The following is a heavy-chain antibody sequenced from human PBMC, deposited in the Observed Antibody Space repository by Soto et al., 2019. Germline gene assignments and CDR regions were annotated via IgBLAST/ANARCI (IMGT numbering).Heavy chain of an antibody. CDR3: ASRPPTHHSYGLDY. CDR2: IIPIFGTA. D-gene: IGHD5-18*01. J-gene: IGHJ4*02. Sequence: GASVKVSCKASGGTFSSYAISWVRQAPGQGLEWMGGIIPIFGTANYAQKFQGRVTITADESTSTAYMELSSLRSEDTAVYYCASRPPTHHSYGLDYWGQGTLVTVSS. V-gene: IGHV1-69*13. CDR1: GGTFSSYA.